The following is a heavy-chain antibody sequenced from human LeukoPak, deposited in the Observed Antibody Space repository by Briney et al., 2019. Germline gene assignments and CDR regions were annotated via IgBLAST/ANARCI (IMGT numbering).Heavy chain of an antibody. V-gene: IGHV3-23*01. CDR3: ARDAGKGSKDFEFDY. Sequence: GGSLRLSCAASEFTFSKFAMSWVRQAPGKGLEWVSSISAPGDSTYYADSVKGRFTISRDNSKNTLFLLMNTPRAEDTAVYYCARDAGKGSKDFEFDYWGQGVRVIVSS. D-gene: IGHD1-14*01. CDR1: EFTFSKFA. J-gene: IGHJ4*02. CDR2: ISAPGDST.